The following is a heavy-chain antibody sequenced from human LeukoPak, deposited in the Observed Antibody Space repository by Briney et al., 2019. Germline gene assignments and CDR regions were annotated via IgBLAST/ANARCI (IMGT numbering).Heavy chain of an antibody. Sequence: SETLSLTCAVYGGSFSGYYWSWIRQPAGKGLEWIGRVYTSGSTNYNPSLKSRVTISVDTSKNQFSLKLSSVTAADTAVYYCAGIAVAGRVDYWGQGTLVTVSS. CDR3: AGIAVAGRVDY. CDR1: GGSFSGYY. J-gene: IGHJ4*02. D-gene: IGHD6-19*01. CDR2: VYTSGST. V-gene: IGHV4-59*10.